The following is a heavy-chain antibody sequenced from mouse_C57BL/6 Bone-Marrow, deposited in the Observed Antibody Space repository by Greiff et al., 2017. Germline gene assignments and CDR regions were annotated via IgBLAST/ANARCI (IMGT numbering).Heavy chain of an antibody. V-gene: IGHV1-47*01. CDR3: AISITFFYYFDY. Sequence: QVQLKESGAELVKPGASVKMSCKASGYTFTTYPIEWMKQNHGQSLEWIGNFHPYNDDTKYNEKFKGKDTLTVDKSSNTVYLELSRLTSDASAVDYCAISITFFYYFDYWGQGTTLPVSS. CDR2: FHPYNDDT. D-gene: IGHD1-1*01. J-gene: IGHJ2*01. CDR1: GYTFTTYP.